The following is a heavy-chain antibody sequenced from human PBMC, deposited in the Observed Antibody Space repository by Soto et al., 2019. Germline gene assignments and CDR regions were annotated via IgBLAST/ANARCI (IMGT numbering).Heavy chain of an antibody. CDR2: IYYSGST. J-gene: IGHJ3*02. V-gene: IGHV4-59*01. CDR1: GGSISSYY. Sequence: TAETLSLTCTVSGGSISSYYWSWIRQPPGKGLEWIGYIYYSGSTNYNPSLKSRVTISVDTSKNQFSLKLSSVTAADTAVYYCARGGYYDSSGYFVSAFDIWGQGTMVTVSS. CDR3: ARGGYYDSSGYFVSAFDI. D-gene: IGHD3-22*01.